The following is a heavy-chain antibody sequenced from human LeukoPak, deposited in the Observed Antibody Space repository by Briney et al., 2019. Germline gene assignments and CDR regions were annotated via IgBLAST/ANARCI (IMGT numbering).Heavy chain of an antibody. V-gene: IGHV3-30*02. D-gene: IGHD5-18*01. CDR3: AKNKLIQLWTLNVDY. CDR1: GFTFSSYG. CDR2: IRYDGSNK. J-gene: IGHJ4*02. Sequence: GGFLRLSCAASGFTFSSYGMHWVRQAPGKGLEWVAFIRYDGSNKYYADSVKGRFTISRDNSKNTLYLQMNSLRAEDTAVYYCAKNKLIQLWTLNVDYWGQGTLVTVSS.